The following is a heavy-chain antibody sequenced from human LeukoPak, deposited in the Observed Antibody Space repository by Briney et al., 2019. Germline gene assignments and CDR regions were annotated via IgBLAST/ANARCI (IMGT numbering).Heavy chain of an antibody. V-gene: IGHV3-23*01. D-gene: IGHD3-10*01. J-gene: IGHJ4*02. Sequence: GGSLRPSCAASGFTFSSYAMSWVRQAPGKGLEWVSLNDSGGNTYYADSVKGRFTISRDNSKNTLFLQMSSLRAEDTAVYYCAKTSAGIRGGYFDYWGQGTLVTVSS. CDR3: AKTSAGIRGGYFDY. CDR2: NDSGGNT. CDR1: GFTFSSYA.